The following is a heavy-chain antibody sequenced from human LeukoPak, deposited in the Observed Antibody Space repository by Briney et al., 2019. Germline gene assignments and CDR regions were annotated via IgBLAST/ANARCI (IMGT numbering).Heavy chain of an antibody. CDR3: AKTYYYGSGSYYPFDY. Sequence: QPGGSLRLSCVASGFTFSNYAMSWVRQAPGKGLEWVSLISGGGGSTYYADSVKGRFTISRDNSKNTLYLQMNSLRAEDTAKYYCAKTYYYGSGSYYPFDYWGQGTLDTVSS. D-gene: IGHD3-10*01. J-gene: IGHJ4*02. CDR1: GFTFSNYA. V-gene: IGHV3-23*01. CDR2: ISGGGGST.